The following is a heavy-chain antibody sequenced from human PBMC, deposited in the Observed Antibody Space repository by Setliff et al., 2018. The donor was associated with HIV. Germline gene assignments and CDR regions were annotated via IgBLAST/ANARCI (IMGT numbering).Heavy chain of an antibody. J-gene: IGHJ4*02. V-gene: IGHV3-30*01. CDR3: AREGGSSGYCGYFDY. Sequence: LRLSCVASGFTFSNFAMHWVRQAPGKGLEWVSVISYDGISKYYAEYVKGRFTISRDNSKNTVYLQMDSLPAEDTAVYYCAREGGSSGYCGYFDYWGQGTLVTVSS. CDR2: ISYDGISK. D-gene: IGHD3-22*01. CDR1: GFTFSNFA.